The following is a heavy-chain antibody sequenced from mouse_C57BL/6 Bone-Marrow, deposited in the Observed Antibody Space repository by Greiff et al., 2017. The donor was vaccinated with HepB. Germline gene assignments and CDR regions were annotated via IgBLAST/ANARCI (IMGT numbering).Heavy chain of an antibody. CDR2: INPNNGGT. Sequence: EVQLQQSGPELVKPGASVKIPCKASGYTFTDYNMDWVKQSHGKSLEWIGDINPNNGGTIYNQKFKGKATLTVDKSSSTAYMELRSLTSEDTAVYYCARSGSSGPAWFAYWGQGTLVTVSA. D-gene: IGHD3-2*02. J-gene: IGHJ3*01. CDR3: ARSGSSGPAWFAY. CDR1: GYTFTDYN. V-gene: IGHV1-18*01.